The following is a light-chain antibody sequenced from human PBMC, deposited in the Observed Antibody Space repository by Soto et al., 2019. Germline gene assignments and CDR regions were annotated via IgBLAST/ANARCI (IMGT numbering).Light chain of an antibody. J-gene: IGLJ1*01. CDR1: SSDVGGYDY. CDR3: SSYAGTYIV. V-gene: IGLV2-8*01. Sequence: HSVLTKAPSASGVHGQSVRIFCTGTSSDVGGYDYVSWYQQHPGKAPKLMIYDVSKRPSGVPDRFSGSKSGNTASLTVSGLQAEDEADYYCSSYAGTYIVFGTGT. CDR2: DVS.